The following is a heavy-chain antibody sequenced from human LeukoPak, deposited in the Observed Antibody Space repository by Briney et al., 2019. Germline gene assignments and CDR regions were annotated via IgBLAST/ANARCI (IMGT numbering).Heavy chain of an antibody. J-gene: IGHJ4*02. CDR2: ISYDGSNK. CDR1: GFTFSSYG. V-gene: IGHV3-30*03. CDR3: ARETSVAVDY. D-gene: IGHD6-19*01. Sequence: GGSLRLSCAASGFTFSSYGMHWVRQAPGKGLEWVAVISYDGSNKYYADSVKGRFTISRDNSKNTLYLQMNSLRAEDTAVYYCARETSVAVDYWGQGTLVTVSS.